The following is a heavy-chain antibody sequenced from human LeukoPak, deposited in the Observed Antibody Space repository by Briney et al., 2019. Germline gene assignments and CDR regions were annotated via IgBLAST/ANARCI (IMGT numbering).Heavy chain of an antibody. CDR2: IYYSGST. J-gene: IGHJ6*02. Sequence: PSETLSLTCTLSVGSISRGDYYSSWIRQPPGKGLEWIGYIYYSGSTYYNPSLKSRVTISVNTSKNQFSLKLSSVTAADTAVYYCARGESKGTYYYYYYGMDVWGQGTTVAVSS. D-gene: IGHD3-10*01. CDR3: ARGESKGTYYYYYYGMDV. V-gene: IGHV4-30-4*01. CDR1: VGSISRGDYY.